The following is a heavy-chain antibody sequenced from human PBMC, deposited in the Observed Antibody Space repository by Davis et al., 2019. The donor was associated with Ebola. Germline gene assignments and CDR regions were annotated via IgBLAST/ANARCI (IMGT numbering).Heavy chain of an antibody. V-gene: IGHV3-7*03. CDR2: IKQDGSEK. CDR1: GFTFSSYW. D-gene: IGHD3-3*01. J-gene: IGHJ5*02. CDR3: AKDRAFGVVTPIWFDP. Sequence: PGGSLRLSCAASGFTFSSYWMNWVRQAPGKGLEWVANIKQDGSEKYYVDSVKGRFTISRDNAKNSLYLQMNSLRAEDTAVYYCAKDRAFGVVTPIWFDPWGQGTLVTVSS.